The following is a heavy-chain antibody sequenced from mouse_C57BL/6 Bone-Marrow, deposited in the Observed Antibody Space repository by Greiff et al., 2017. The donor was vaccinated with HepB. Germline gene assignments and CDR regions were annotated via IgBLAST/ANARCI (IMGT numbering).Heavy chain of an antibody. CDR1: GFPITSGYY. Sequence: QVQLQESGPGLVKPSQSLFLTCSITGFPITSGYYWIWIGQSPGKPLEWMGYITHSGETFYNPSLQSPISITRETSKNQFFLQLNSVTTEDTAMYYCAGDLDGYFPMDYWGQGTSVTVSS. J-gene: IGHJ4*01. V-gene: IGHV12-3*01. D-gene: IGHD2-3*01. CDR2: ITHSGET. CDR3: AGDLDGYFPMDY.